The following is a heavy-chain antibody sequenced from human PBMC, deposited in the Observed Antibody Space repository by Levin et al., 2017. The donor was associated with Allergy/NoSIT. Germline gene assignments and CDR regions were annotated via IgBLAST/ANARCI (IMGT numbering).Heavy chain of an antibody. CDR2: ISSSSSYI. CDR1: GFTFSSYS. CDR3: ARGGVYNYGSDY. V-gene: IGHV3-21*01. J-gene: IGHJ4*02. Sequence: GESLKISCAASGFTFSSYSMNWVRQAPGTGLEWVSSISSSSSYIYYADSVKGRFTISRDNAQNSLYLQMISLRAEDTAVYCCARGGVYNYGSDYWGQGTLVTVSS. D-gene: IGHD5-18*01.